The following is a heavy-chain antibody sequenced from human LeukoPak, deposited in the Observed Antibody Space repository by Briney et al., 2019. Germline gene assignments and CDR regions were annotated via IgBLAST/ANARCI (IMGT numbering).Heavy chain of an antibody. J-gene: IGHJ4*02. CDR2: IRSKAYGGTT. CDR1: GFAFGDYA. CDR3: TAITSGYFKY. V-gene: IGHV3-49*04. Sequence: GGSLRLSCTASGFAFGDYAMGWVRQAPGEGLEWVGFIRSKAYGGTTEYAASVEGRFTVPRDDSKGIAYLQMNSLKAEDTAVYYCTAITSGYFKYWGQGALVTVSS. D-gene: IGHD1-20*01.